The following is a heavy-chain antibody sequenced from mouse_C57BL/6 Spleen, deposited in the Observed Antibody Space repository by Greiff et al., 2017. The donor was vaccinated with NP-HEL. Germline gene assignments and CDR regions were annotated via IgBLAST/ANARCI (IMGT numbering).Heavy chain of an antibody. D-gene: IGHD1-1*01. CDR3: ARYPYYYGRSLYAMDY. CDR2: IRNKANGYTT. CDR1: GFTFTDYY. J-gene: IGHJ4*01. V-gene: IGHV7-3*01. Sequence: EVKLMESGGGLVQPGGSLSLSCAASGFTFTDYYMSWVRQPPGKALEWLGFIRNKANGYTTEYSASVKGRFTISRDNSQSILYLQMNARRAEDSATYYCARYPYYYGRSLYAMDYWGQGTSVTVSS.